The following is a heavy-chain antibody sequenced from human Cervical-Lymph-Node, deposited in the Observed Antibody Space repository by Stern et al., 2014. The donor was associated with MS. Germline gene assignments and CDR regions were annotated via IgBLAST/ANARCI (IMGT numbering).Heavy chain of an antibody. J-gene: IGHJ4*02. D-gene: IGHD1-26*01. CDR3: AKGGSGSYLD. CDR2: SSYDGRDK. CDR1: GFVFRRYA. Sequence: VQLVESGGGVVQPGRSLRLSCAASGFVFRRYALHWVRQAPGKGLEWVDLSSYDGRDKYYTDSVKGRFHVSRDNSNNTVDLEMNSLRLEDTAVYYCAKGGSGSYLDWGQGSLVTVSS. V-gene: IGHV3-30*04.